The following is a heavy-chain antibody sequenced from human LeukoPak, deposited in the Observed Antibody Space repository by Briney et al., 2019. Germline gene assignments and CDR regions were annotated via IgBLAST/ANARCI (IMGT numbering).Heavy chain of an antibody. CDR1: GGSISSSNW. J-gene: IGHJ6*02. D-gene: IGHD1/OR15-1a*01. Sequence: PSETLSLTCAVSGGSISSSNWWSWVRQPPGKGLEWIGEIYLYGTTKYNPSFTSRVTMSVDRSRNQFSLKLTSVTAADTAVYYCARQKWEQQGRDYYFNGLDVWGPGTTVIVSS. CDR3: ARQKWEQQGRDYYFNGLDV. V-gene: IGHV4-4*02. CDR2: IYLYGTT.